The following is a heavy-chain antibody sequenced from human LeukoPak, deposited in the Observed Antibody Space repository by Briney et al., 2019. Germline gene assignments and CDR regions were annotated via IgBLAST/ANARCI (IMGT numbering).Heavy chain of an antibody. V-gene: IGHV4-61*02. J-gene: IGHJ6*03. D-gene: IGHD4-17*01. CDR3: ARDSTVTRGYYYYMDV. Sequence: PSETLSLTCTVSGGSISSGSYYWRWIRQPAGKGLEWIGRMYISGSTNYNPSLKSRVTISVDTSKNQFSLKLSSVTAADTAVYYCARDSTVTRGYYYYMDVWGKGTTVPVPS. CDR2: MYISGST. CDR1: GGSISSGSYY.